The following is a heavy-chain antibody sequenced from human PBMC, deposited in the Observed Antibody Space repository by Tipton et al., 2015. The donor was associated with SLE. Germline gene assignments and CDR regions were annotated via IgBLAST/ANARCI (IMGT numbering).Heavy chain of an antibody. CDR3: AREAPNTCYFDS. V-gene: IGHV1-46*01. CDR1: GYTLTAYY. J-gene: IGHJ4*02. Sequence: QSGPEVKKPGASVKVSCKSSGYTLTAYYMHWMRQAPGQGLEWMGIINPGGGGTNYAQKFQGRVTMAMDTSTTTVYMELNSLRSDDTAVYYCAREAPNTCYFDSWGQGTLVTVSS. D-gene: IGHD2-8*01. CDR2: INPGGGGT.